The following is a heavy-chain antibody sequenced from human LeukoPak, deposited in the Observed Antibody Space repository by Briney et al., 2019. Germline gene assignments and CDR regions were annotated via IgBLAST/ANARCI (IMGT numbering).Heavy chain of an antibody. V-gene: IGHV5-51*01. J-gene: IGHJ4*02. D-gene: IGHD3-22*01. CDR1: GYSFTSLW. CDR3: ARHGLDYYGSSGYYAGFDF. Sequence: GESLKISCKGSGYSFTSLWIAWVRQMPGKGLEWMGVIYPGDSDTRYSPSFQGQVTISADKSISTAYLQWSSLKASDTAMYYCARHGLDYYGSSGYYAGFDFWGQGTLVTVSS. CDR2: IYPGDSDT.